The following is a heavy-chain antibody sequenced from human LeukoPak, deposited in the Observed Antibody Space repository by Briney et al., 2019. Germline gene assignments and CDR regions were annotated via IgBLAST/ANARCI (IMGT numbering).Heavy chain of an antibody. CDR3: ARDQGRRGYSGYDSSYYFDY. J-gene: IGHJ4*02. V-gene: IGHV3-11*04. CDR2: ISSSGSTI. Sequence: PGGSLRLSXAASGFTFSDYYMSWIRQAPGKGLEWLSYISSSGSTIYYADSVKGRFTISRDNAKNSLYLQMNSLRAEDTAVYYCARDQGRRGYSGYDSSYYFDYWGQGTLVTVSS. CDR1: GFTFSDYY. D-gene: IGHD5-12*01.